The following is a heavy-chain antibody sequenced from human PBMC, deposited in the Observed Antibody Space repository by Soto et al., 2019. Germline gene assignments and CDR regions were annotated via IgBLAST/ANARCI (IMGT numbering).Heavy chain of an antibody. CDR1: GFTFSTSA. V-gene: IGHV1-58*01. Sequence: GASVKVSCKTSGFTFSTSAVHWVRQARGQRLEWIGWIVVGSGNTNYAQKFQERVTITRDMSTSTAYMELSSLRSEDTAVYYCAADPNTAAAAFDIWGQGTMVTVSS. CDR2: IVVGSGNT. CDR3: AADPNTAAAAFDI. J-gene: IGHJ3*02. D-gene: IGHD6-13*01.